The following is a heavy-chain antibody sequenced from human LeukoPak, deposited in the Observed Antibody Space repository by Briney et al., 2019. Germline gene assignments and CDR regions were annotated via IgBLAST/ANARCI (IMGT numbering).Heavy chain of an antibody. CDR3: ARRRYSSGQIDC. D-gene: IGHD6-19*01. Sequence: STTLSLTFTVSAASIGSYYWSWIHQPPRKGQECIGYVYYSESTNYNPSLKSRVTISIDTSKNQFSLKLSSVTAADTAVYYCARRRYSSGQIDCWGQGTLVTVSS. J-gene: IGHJ4*02. CDR2: VYYSEST. V-gene: IGHV4-59*08. CDR1: AASIGSYY.